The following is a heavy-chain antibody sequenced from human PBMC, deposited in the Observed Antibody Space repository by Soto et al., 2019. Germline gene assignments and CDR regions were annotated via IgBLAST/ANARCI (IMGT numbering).Heavy chain of an antibody. CDR3: AKAGDWNYFFEF. J-gene: IGHJ6*01. V-gene: IGHV3-74*01. D-gene: IGHD1-7*01. Sequence: VGSLRLSCASSVFSFTHYRIHCVRQVPGKGLEWVCRVNADGSSTNYAGFAKGRFTISRDNSKNTAYLEMNNLRVDDTALYYCAKAGDWNYFFEFWGQGASVIVSS. CDR2: VNADGSST. CDR1: VFSFTHYR.